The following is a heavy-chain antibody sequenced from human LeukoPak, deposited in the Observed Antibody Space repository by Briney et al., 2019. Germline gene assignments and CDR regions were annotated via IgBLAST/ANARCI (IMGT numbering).Heavy chain of an antibody. Sequence: PGGSLRLSCAASGFTFSSYAMSWVRQAPGKGLEWVSAISGSGGSTYYADSVKGRFTISRDNSKNTLYLQMNSLRAEDTAVYYCAKAPSNRYAYWYFDLWGRGTLVTVSS. CDR2: ISGSGGST. D-gene: IGHD1-14*01. CDR1: GFTFSSYA. V-gene: IGHV3-23*01. J-gene: IGHJ2*01. CDR3: AKAPSNRYAYWYFDL.